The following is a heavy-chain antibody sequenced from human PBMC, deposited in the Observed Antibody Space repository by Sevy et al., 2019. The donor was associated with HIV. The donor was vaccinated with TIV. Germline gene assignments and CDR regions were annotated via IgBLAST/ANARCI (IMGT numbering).Heavy chain of an antibody. CDR2: IYPGDSDT. D-gene: IGHD5-12*01. J-gene: IGHJ5*02. Sequence: GESLKISCKGSGYSFTSYWIGWVRQMPGKGLEWMGIIYPGDSDTRYSPSFQGQVTISADKSISTAYLQWSSLKASDTAMYYFARSSGYDLLLDWFDPWGQGTLVTVSS. CDR1: GYSFTSYW. V-gene: IGHV5-51*01. CDR3: ARSSGYDLLLDWFDP.